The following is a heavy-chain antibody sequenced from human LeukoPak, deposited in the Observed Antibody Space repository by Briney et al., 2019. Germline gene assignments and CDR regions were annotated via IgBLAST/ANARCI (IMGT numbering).Heavy chain of an antibody. Sequence: SETLSLTCAVSGVSISRYSWSWIRRPPGKGLEWIGYIYNDGATNYNPSLKSRVTMSLDTSKNQFSLKLDSVAAADTSLYYCARAVSPPYCYMDVWGTGTTVTVSS. CDR2: IYNDGAT. CDR3: ARAVSPPYCYMDV. V-gene: IGHV4-59*01. D-gene: IGHD3-16*01. CDR1: GVSISRYS. J-gene: IGHJ6*03.